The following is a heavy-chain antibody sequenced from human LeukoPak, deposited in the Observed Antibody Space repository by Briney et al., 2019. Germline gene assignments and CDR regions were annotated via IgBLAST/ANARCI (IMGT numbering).Heavy chain of an antibody. D-gene: IGHD6-13*01. CDR1: GYTFATYN. CDR3: ARQQQRGYAFDI. V-gene: IGHV1-8*02. Sequence: ASVKVSCKASGYTFATYNINWVRQATGQGLEWMGWMNPNSGNTGYGPKFQGRVTMTRDTSITTAYMELSSLGSEDTAVYYCARQQQRGYAFDIWGQGTIVAVSS. CDR2: MNPNSGNT. J-gene: IGHJ3*02.